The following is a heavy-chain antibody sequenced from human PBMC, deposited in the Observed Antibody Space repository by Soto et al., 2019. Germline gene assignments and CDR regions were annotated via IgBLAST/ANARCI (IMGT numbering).Heavy chain of an antibody. CDR2: ISYDGSDK. V-gene: IGHV3-30*18. CDR3: AKGPSDWNYPWFDP. CDR1: EFTFRIYG. J-gene: IGHJ5*02. D-gene: IGHD1-7*01. Sequence: QVHLAESGGGVVQPGRSLRLSCVVSEFTFRIYGMHWVRQAPGKGPEWVAVISYDGSDKYYADSVKGRFTISRDNSRNTLYLEMRSLRPEDTAVYYCAKGPSDWNYPWFDPWGQGTLVTVSS.